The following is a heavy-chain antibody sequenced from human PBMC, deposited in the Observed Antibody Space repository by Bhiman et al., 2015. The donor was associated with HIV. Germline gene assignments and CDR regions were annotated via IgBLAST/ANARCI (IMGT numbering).Heavy chain of an antibody. CDR2: ISWDSGRI. D-gene: IGHD3-22*01. Sequence: EVQLVESGGGLVQPGRSLRLSCGASGFRIDDYAMHWVRQAPGKGLEWVSGISWDSGRIDYAGSVKGRFTISRDNAKNSLYLQMNSLRVEDTALYYCAKDLDSSGTDAFDIWGQGTKVTVSS. J-gene: IGHJ3*02. CDR1: GFRIDDYA. CDR3: AKDLDSSGTDAFDI. V-gene: IGHV3-9*01.